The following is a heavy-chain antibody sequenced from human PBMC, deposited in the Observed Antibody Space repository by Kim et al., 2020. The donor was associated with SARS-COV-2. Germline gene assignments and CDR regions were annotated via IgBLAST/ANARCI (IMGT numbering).Heavy chain of an antibody. CDR3: AREPPVAGAPETYYYGMDV. CDR1: GYTFTSYY. Sequence: ASVKVSCKASGYTFTSYYMHWVRQAPGQGLEWMGIINPSGGSTSYAQKFQGRVTMTRDTSTSTVYMELSSLRSEDTAVYYCAREPPVAGAPETYYYGMDVWSQGTTVTVSS. D-gene: IGHD6-19*01. V-gene: IGHV1-46*01. CDR2: INPSGGST. J-gene: IGHJ6*02.